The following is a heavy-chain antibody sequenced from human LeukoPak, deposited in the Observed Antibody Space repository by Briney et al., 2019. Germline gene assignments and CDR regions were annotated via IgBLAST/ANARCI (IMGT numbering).Heavy chain of an antibody. J-gene: IGHJ4*02. V-gene: IGHV3-23*01. CDR1: GFTFSSYA. CDR3: AKGYRYSSGWRERYYFDY. Sequence: PGGSLRLSCAVSGFTFSSYAMSWVRQAPGKGLEWVSAISGSGGSTYYADSVKGRFTISRDNSKNKLYLQMNSLRAEDTAVYYCAKGYRYSSGWRERYYFDYWGQGTLVTVSS. D-gene: IGHD6-19*01. CDR2: ISGSGGST.